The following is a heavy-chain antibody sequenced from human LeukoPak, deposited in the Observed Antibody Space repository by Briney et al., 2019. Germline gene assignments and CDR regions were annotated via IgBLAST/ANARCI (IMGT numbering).Heavy chain of an antibody. CDR3: ARDENWGPDY. J-gene: IGHJ4*02. V-gene: IGHV1-2*02. CDR2: IESNSGGT. D-gene: IGHD7-27*01. CDR1: GYTFTGHY. Sequence: GSVKVSCTASGYTFTGHYMHWIRQAPGQGLEWMGWIESNSGGTHFAQKFQGRLTISRDTSISTAYMELSRLSADDTAIYYCARDENWGPDYWGQGTLVTVSP.